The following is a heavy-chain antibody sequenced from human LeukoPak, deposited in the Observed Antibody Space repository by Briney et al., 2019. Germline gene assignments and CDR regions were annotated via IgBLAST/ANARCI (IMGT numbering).Heavy chain of an antibody. CDR3: ARDQARVVVVVTTTLVFDL. V-gene: IGHV1-2*07. CDR2: INPNSGAT. CDR1: GYTFTNYY. J-gene: IGHJ3*01. Sequence: ASLKGSCKASGYTFTNYYLHRVRQAPGQGLEWLGWINPNSGATKYAHNFQGRVTMTRDPSISTAYMELTRLRSDDTAMYFCARDQARVVVVVTTTLVFDLWGQGTMITVSS. D-gene: IGHD2-15*01.